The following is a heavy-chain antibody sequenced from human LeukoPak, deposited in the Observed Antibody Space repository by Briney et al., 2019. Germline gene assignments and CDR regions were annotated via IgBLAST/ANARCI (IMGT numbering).Heavy chain of an antibody. J-gene: IGHJ6*02. CDR1: GGTFSSYA. Sequence: ASVKVSCKASGGTFSSYAISWVRQAPGQGLEWMGWINPNSGGTNYAQKFQGRVTMTRDTSISTAYMELSRLRSDDTAVYYCARVSGPHKDIVVVPAALGDYYYYGMDVWGQGTTVTVSS. CDR2: INPNSGGT. CDR3: ARVSGPHKDIVVVPAALGDYYYYGMDV. V-gene: IGHV1-2*02. D-gene: IGHD2-2*01.